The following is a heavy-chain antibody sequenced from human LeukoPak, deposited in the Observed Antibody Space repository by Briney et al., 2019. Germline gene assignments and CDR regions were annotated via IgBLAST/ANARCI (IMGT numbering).Heavy chain of an antibody. D-gene: IGHD1-26*01. Sequence: GGSLRLSCAASGFTFSSYAMSWVRQAPGKGLEWVANIKEDGSEKYYLDSVKGRFTISRDNAKNSLYLQINSLRAEDTAMYYCARDRGQVGLFDYWGQGTLVTVSS. V-gene: IGHV3-7*03. CDR3: ARDRGQVGLFDY. CDR2: IKEDGSEK. CDR1: GFTFSSYA. J-gene: IGHJ4*02.